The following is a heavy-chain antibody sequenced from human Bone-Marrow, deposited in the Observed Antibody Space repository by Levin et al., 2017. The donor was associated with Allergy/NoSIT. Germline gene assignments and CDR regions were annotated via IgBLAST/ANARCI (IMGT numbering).Heavy chain of an antibody. Sequence: SQTLSLTCTVSGGSISSPNYFWSWIRQLPGKGLEWIAYIDYRWRTFYNPSLESRVNMSIDTSNNQFSLRLSSVTAADTAMYYCAREVIIPLYSDLDGFDIWGQGTMVTVSS. CDR3: AREVIIPLYSDLDGFDI. D-gene: IGHD2-8*01. CDR1: GGSISSPNYF. V-gene: IGHV4-31*03. J-gene: IGHJ3*02. CDR2: IDYRWRT.